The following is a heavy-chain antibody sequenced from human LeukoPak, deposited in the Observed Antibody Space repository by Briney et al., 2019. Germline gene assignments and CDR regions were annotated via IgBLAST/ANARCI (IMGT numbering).Heavy chain of an antibody. J-gene: IGHJ4*02. CDR3: ARDLGYYGSGSYYY. CDR2: TSAYNGNT. Sequence: VASVKVSFKASGYTFTSYGISWVRQAPGQGLEWMGRTSAYNGNTNYAQELQGRVTMTTDTSTSTAYMELRSLRSDDTAVYYCARDLGYYGSGSYYYWGQGTLVTVSS. CDR1: GYTFTSYG. V-gene: IGHV1-18*01. D-gene: IGHD3-10*01.